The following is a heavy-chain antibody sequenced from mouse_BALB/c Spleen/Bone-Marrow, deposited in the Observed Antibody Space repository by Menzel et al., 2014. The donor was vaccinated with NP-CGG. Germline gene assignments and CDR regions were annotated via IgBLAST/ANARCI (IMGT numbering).Heavy chain of an antibody. CDR1: GYSFTGYT. CDR3: ARWDYYGYAMDY. CDR2: INPYNGGT. Sequence: KISCKASGYSFTGYTMNWVKQSHGKNLEWIGLINPYNGGTSYNQKFKGKATLTVDKSSSTAYMELLSLTSEDSAVYYCARWDYYGYAMDYWGQGTSVTVAS. V-gene: IGHV1-26*01. D-gene: IGHD1-1*01. J-gene: IGHJ4*01.